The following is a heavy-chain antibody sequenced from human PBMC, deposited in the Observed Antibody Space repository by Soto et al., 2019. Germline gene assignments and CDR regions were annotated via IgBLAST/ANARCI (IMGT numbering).Heavy chain of an antibody. D-gene: IGHD3-10*01. CDR3: ARVWFGEHGDY. J-gene: IGHJ4*02. Sequence: QVQLQESGPGRVKPSGTLSLTCAVSGGSISSSNWWSWVRQPPGKGLEWIGEIYHSGSTNYNPSRKSRVTISVDKPQHQFSQKLSSVTAADTAVYYCARVWFGEHGDYWGQGTLVTVSS. CDR2: IYHSGST. V-gene: IGHV4-4*02. CDR1: GGSISSSNW.